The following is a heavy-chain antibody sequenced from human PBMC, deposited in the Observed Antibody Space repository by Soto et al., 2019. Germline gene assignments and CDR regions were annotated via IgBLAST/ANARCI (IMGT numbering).Heavy chain of an antibody. CDR3: ARRGYCISSSCSLDY. CDR1: GGSISSYY. J-gene: IGHJ4*02. CDR2: IYYSGST. Sequence: SETLSLTCTVSGGSISSYYWSWIRQPPGKGLEWIGYIYYSGSTNYNPSLKSRVTMTRDTSTSTVYMELSSLRSEDTAVYYCARRGYCISSSCSLDYWGQGAQVTVSS. D-gene: IGHD2-2*01. V-gene: IGHV4-59*01.